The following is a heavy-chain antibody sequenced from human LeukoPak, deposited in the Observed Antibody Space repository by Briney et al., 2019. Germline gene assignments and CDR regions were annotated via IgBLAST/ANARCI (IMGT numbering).Heavy chain of an antibody. Sequence: SETLSLTCTVSGGSISSSSYYWGWIRQPPGKGLEWIGSIYYSGSTYYNPSLKSRVTISVDTSKNQFSLKLSSVTAADTAVYYCARRYELGTYYFDYWGQGTVVTVSS. J-gene: IGHJ4*02. D-gene: IGHD7-27*01. CDR3: ARRYELGTYYFDY. V-gene: IGHV4-39*01. CDR1: GGSISSSSYY. CDR2: IYYSGST.